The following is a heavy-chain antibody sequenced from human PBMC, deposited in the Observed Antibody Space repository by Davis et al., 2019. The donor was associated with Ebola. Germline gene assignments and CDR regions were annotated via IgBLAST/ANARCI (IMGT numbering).Heavy chain of an antibody. J-gene: IGHJ5*02. V-gene: IGHV4-39*01. CDR3: AKHAAPEQWLTVGWLDP. CDR2: IYYSGST. D-gene: IGHD6-19*01. Sequence: PSETLSLTCTVSGDSISRSSYHWGWIRQPPGKGLEWIGSIYYSGSTYYSPSLKSRATISVDTSKSQFSLKLTSVTAADTAVYFCAKHAAPEQWLTVGWLDPWGQGALVTVSP. CDR1: GDSISRSSYH.